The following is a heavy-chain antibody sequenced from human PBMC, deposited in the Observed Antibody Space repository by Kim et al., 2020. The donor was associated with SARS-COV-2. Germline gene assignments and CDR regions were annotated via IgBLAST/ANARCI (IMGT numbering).Heavy chain of an antibody. CDR3: AKGVGSGIAAAGLDY. J-gene: IGHJ4*02. V-gene: IGHV3-9*01. Sequence: TDSVKVQFHISRDKAKNSLHLQMNGLRAEDTAFYYCAKGVGSGIAAAGLDYWGQGTLVTVSS. D-gene: IGHD6-13*01.